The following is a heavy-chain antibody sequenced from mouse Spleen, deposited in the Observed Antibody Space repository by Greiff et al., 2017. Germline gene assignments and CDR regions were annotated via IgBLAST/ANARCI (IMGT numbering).Heavy chain of an antibody. D-gene: IGHD3-2*01. J-gene: IGHJ2*01. CDR3: ARRDSSGYETSFDY. Sequence: QVQLQQPGAELVKPGASVKLSCKASGYTFTSYWMHWVKQRPGQGLEWIGMIHPNSGSTNYNEKFKSKATLTVDKSSSTAYMQLSSLTSEDSAVYYCARRDSSGYETSFDYWGQGTTLTVSS. CDR1: GYTFTSYW. V-gene: IGHV1-64*01. CDR2: IHPNSGST.